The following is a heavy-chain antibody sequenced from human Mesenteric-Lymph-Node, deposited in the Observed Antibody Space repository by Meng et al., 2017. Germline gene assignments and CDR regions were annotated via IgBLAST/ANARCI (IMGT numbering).Heavy chain of an antibody. J-gene: IGHJ4*02. CDR2: INPNTGDT. D-gene: IGHD2-8*01. CDR1: GYTFTSYD. V-gene: IGHV1-2*02. Sequence: ASVKVSCKASGYTFTSYDINWVRQATGQGLEWMAWINPNTGDTNYAQKFQGRVTVTMDTSIGTAYMDLSRLTSDDTAVYYCVRDLTNEASSDCWGQGTLVTVSS. CDR3: VRDLTNEASSDC.